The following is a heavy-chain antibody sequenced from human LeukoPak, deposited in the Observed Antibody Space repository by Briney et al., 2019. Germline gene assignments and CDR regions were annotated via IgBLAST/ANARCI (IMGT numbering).Heavy chain of an antibody. D-gene: IGHD1-1*01. CDR1: GGSISSYY. Sequence: PSETLSLTCTVSGGSISSYYWSWIRQPPGKGLEWIGYIYYSGSTNYNPSLKSRVTISVDTSKNQFSLKLSSVTAADTAVYYCARLGILDDDAFDIWGQGTMVTVSS. J-gene: IGHJ3*02. V-gene: IGHV4-59*08. CDR2: IYYSGST. CDR3: ARLGILDDDAFDI.